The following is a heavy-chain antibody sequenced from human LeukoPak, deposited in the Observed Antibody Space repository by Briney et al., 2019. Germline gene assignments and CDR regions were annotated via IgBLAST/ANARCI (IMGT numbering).Heavy chain of an antibody. Sequence: GESLKISFKGSGYLFTSYWISWVRQMPGKGLEWMGRINPSNSYINYNPSFQGHVTFSVDKSIATAYLQWTTLKASDTAMYYCARGGWLDDYWGQGTLVTGSS. CDR1: GYLFTSYW. D-gene: IGHD6-19*01. CDR2: INPSNSYI. CDR3: ARGGWLDDY. V-gene: IGHV5-10-1*01. J-gene: IGHJ4*02.